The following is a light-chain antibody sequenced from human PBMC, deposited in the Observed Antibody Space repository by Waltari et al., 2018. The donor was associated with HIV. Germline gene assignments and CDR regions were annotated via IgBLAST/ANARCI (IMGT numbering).Light chain of an antibody. V-gene: IGKV3-20*01. J-gene: IGKJ4*01. CDR3: QQYSFTPLT. CDR2: AAS. Sequence: EIVLTQSPVTLSLSPGDRATLSCRASETLSNNYLAWYQQKPGQAPRLLISAASSRATGIPGRFSGSVSGTQFTLTITGLEPEDSAVYFCQQYSFTPLTFGGGTKVEIK. CDR1: ETLSNNY.